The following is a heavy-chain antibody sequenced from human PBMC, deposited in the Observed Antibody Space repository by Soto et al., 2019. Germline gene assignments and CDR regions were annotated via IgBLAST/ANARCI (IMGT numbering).Heavy chain of an antibody. J-gene: IGHJ6*02. Sequence: ASVKVSCKASGYTFTSYGITWVRQAPGQGLEWMGWISAYNGNTNYAQKLQGRVTMTTDTSMSTAYMELRSLRADDTAVYYCARNDFWSGYMGSYYDYGMDVWGQGTTVTVSS. CDR2: ISAYNGNT. CDR3: ARNDFWSGYMGSYYDYGMDV. D-gene: IGHD3-3*01. V-gene: IGHV1-18*01. CDR1: GYTFTSYG.